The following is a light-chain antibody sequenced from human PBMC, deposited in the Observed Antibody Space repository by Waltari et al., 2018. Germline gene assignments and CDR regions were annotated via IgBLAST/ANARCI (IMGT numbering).Light chain of an antibody. V-gene: IGLV2-11*01. CDR3: CSYAGSYTWV. CDR2: DVT. Sequence: QSALTQPRSVSGSPGQSVTISCTGTSSDVSSYNYVSWYKQPPGKAPKLIIYDVTKRPSGVPDRFSGSKSGNTASLTISGLQAEDEADYYCCSYAGSYTWVFGGGTELTVL. J-gene: IGLJ3*02. CDR1: SSDVSSYNY.